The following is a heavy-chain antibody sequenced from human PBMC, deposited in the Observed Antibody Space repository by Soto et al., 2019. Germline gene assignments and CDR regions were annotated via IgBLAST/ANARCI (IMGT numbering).Heavy chain of an antibody. V-gene: IGHV1-58*01. CDR2: IVVGSGNT. CDR1: GFTFTSSA. CDR3: AAVPGGSWNYGNDY. D-gene: IGHD1-7*01. Sequence: SVKVSSKASGFTFTSSAVQWVRQARGQRLEWIGWIVVGSGNTNYAQKFQERVTITRDMSTSTAYMELSSLRSEDTAVYYCAAVPGGSWNYGNDYWGQGTLVTVSS. J-gene: IGHJ4*02.